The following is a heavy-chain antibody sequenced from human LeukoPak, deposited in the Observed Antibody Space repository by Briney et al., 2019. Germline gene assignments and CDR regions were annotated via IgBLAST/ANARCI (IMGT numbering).Heavy chain of an antibody. CDR1: GGSISGFY. V-gene: IGHV4-59*08. Sequence: SETLSLTCTVSGGSISGFYATWIRQSPGKGLEWIGYIFYSGTTNPTNYNPSLQSRVTISVDTSKNQFFLKLDSVTAADTGVYYCARRGSSGSPKVLRGQGTLVTVSS. CDR2: IFYSGTTNPT. D-gene: IGHD6-19*01. J-gene: IGHJ4*02. CDR3: ARRGSSGSPKVL.